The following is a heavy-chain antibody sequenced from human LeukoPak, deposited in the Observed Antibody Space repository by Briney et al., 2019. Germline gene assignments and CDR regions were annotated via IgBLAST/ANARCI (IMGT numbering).Heavy chain of an antibody. J-gene: IGHJ4*02. CDR1: GFIFSSSW. D-gene: IGHD3-10*01. CDR2: IGPDGTES. V-gene: IGHV3-7*05. CDR3: ARRAYGSGTYYPPLDY. Sequence: PGGSLRLSCLASGFIFSSSWVNWVRQAPGRAPEWVASIGPDGTESVYVDSVRGRFAISRDNARDSLYLQMTSLGVEDTAVYYCARRAYGSGTYYPPLDYWGQGTLVTVSS.